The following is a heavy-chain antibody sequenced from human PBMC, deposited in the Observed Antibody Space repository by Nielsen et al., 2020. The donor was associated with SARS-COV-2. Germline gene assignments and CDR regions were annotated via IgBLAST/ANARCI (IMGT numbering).Heavy chain of an antibody. CDR3: ANWGHAFDI. V-gene: IGHV4-34*08. CDR1: GFIFNTYG. D-gene: IGHD3-16*01. CDR2: INHSGGT. Sequence: ESLKISCEASGFIFNTYGMNWVRQPPGKGVEWIGEINHSGGTNYRPSLKSRVTILVDASKSQFSLKLVSVTAADTAVYFCANWGHAFDIWGQGTMVTVSS. J-gene: IGHJ3*02.